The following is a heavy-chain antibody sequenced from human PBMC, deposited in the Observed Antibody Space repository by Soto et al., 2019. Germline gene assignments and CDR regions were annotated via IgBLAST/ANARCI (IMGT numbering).Heavy chain of an antibody. Sequence: PSETLSLTSTVSGGSIISSNYYWGWIRQPPGKGLEWIGSLYYSGSTYYNPSLKSRVTISVDTYKNQFSLKLSSVTAADTAVYYCARFTDWFDPWGQGTLVTISS. CDR2: LYYSGST. V-gene: IGHV4-39*07. CDR3: ARFTDWFDP. CDR1: GGSIISSNYY. D-gene: IGHD2-8*02. J-gene: IGHJ5*02.